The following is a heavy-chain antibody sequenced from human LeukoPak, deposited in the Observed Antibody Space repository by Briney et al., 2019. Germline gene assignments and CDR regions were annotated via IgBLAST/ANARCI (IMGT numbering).Heavy chain of an antibody. D-gene: IGHD3-9*01. Sequence: GGSPRLSCAASGFTFSSYSMNWVRQAPGKGLEWVSSISSGSTYIFYADSMKGRFTISRDNAKSSLSLQMTSLRVEDTAVYYCARGPTTIYDSLTGPQGGGDYWGQGTLVTVSS. V-gene: IGHV3-21*01. CDR2: ISSGSTYI. CDR1: GFTFSSYS. CDR3: ARGPTTIYDSLTGPQGGGDY. J-gene: IGHJ4*02.